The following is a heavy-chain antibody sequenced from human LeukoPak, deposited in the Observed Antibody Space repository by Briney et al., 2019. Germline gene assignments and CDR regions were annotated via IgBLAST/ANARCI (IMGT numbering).Heavy chain of an antibody. CDR3: ARDDNWRPFDY. Sequence: ASVKVSCKASGYTFTSYYMHWVRQAPGQGLEWMGRINPNSGGTNYAQKFQGRVTMTRDTSISTAYMELSRLRSDDTAVYYCARDDNWRPFDYWGQGTLVTVSS. J-gene: IGHJ4*02. D-gene: IGHD1-20*01. CDR2: INPNSGGT. CDR1: GYTFTSYY. V-gene: IGHV1-2*06.